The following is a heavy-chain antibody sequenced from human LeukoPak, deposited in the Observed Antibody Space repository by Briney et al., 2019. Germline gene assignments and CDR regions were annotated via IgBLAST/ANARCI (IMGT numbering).Heavy chain of an antibody. CDR1: GFTFNSYG. D-gene: IGHD6-13*01. Sequence: PGRSLRLSCAASGFTFNSYGMHWVRQAPGKGPEWVAVISNDGSRKDYADSVKGRFTISRDNSKNTLYLQMNSLRAEDTAVYYCATGRIAAAGNYYFDCWGQGTLVTVSS. CDR2: ISNDGSRK. CDR3: ATGRIAAAGNYYFDC. J-gene: IGHJ4*02. V-gene: IGHV3-30*03.